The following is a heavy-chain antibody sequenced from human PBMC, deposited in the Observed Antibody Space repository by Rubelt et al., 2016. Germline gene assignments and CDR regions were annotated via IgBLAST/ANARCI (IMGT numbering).Heavy chain of an antibody. D-gene: IGHD2-15*01. J-gene: IGHJ4*02. CDR1: GYTFTSYA. CDR2: INAGNGNT. Sequence: QVQLVQSGAEVKKPGASVKVSCKASGYTFTSYAMHWVRQAPGQRLEWMGWINAGNGNTKYSQKFQGGVTITRDTSAGTAYMELGSLRSEDTAVYYCARGYCSGGSCYYFDYWGQGTLVTVSS. CDR3: ARGYCSGGSCYYFDY. V-gene: IGHV1-3*01.